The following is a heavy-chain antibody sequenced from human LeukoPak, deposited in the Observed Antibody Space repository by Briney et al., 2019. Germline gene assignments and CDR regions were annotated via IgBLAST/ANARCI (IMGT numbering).Heavy chain of an antibody. J-gene: IGHJ5*02. Sequence: SETLSLTCTVSGYSISSGYYWGWIRQPPGKGLEWIGSIYHSGSTYYNPSLKSRVTISVDTSKNQFSLKLSSVTAADTAVYYCARDNTLGGFDPWGQGXLVTV. CDR2: IYHSGST. CDR1: GYSISSGYY. V-gene: IGHV4-38-2*02. CDR3: ARDNTLGGFDP.